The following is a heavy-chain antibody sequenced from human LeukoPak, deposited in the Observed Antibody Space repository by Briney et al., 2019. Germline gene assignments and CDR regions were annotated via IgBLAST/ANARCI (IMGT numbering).Heavy chain of an antibody. Sequence: SETLSLTRAVYGGSFSGYCWSWIRQPPGKGLEWIGEINHSGSTNYNPSLKSRVTISVDTSKNQFSLKLSSVTAADTAVYYCARVPYYDFWSGYSPWFDPWGQGTLVTVSS. V-gene: IGHV4-34*01. CDR3: ARVPYYDFWSGYSPWFDP. CDR2: INHSGST. D-gene: IGHD3-3*01. CDR1: GGSFSGYC. J-gene: IGHJ5*02.